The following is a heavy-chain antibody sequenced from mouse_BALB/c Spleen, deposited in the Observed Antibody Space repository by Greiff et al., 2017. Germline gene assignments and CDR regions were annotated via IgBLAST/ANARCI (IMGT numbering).Heavy chain of an antibody. J-gene: IGHJ2*01. CDR1: GYTFTSYW. Sequence: VQLQQPGAELVRPGASVKLSCKASGYTFTSYWINWVKQRPGQGLEWIGNIYPSDSYTNYNQKFKDKATLTVDKSSSTAYMQLSSPTSEDSAVYYCTRRDYYGSSYDYFDYWGQGTTLTVSS. D-gene: IGHD1-1*01. CDR3: TRRDYYGSSYDYFDY. CDR2: IYPSDSYT. V-gene: IGHV1-69*02.